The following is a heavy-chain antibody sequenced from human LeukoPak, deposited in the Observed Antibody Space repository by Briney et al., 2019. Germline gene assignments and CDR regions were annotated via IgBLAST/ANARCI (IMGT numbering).Heavy chain of an antibody. J-gene: IGHJ4*02. CDR2: INAGNGNT. Sequence: GASVKVSCKASGYTFTDYYMHWVRQAPGQRLEWMGWINAGNGNTKYSQKFQGRVTITRDTSASTAYMELSSLGSEDTAVYYCARSSYYYDSSGYYASFGYWGQGTLVTVSS. D-gene: IGHD3-22*01. CDR3: ARSSYYYDSSGYYASFGY. CDR1: GYTFTDYY. V-gene: IGHV1-3*01.